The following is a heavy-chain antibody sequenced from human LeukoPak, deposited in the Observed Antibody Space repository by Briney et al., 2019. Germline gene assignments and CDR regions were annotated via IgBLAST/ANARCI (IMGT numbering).Heavy chain of an antibody. Sequence: AGGSLRLSCAVSGFTFSSYWMHWVRQGPGKGLAWVSRITSDGSATDYADSVKGRFTIYRDNAKNTLYLHMNSLRAEDTAVYYCARDASPGYFDLWGRGTLVTVSS. CDR2: ITSDGSAT. J-gene: IGHJ2*01. V-gene: IGHV3-74*01. D-gene: IGHD2-15*01. CDR1: GFTFSSYW. CDR3: ARDASPGYFDL.